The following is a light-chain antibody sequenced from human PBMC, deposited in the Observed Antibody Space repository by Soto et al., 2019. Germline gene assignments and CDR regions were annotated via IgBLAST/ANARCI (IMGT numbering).Light chain of an antibody. CDR2: KGD. Sequence: QSVLTQPPSASGTPGQRVTISCSGSTANIGSNYVNWYQELPEAGPKLLIYKGDKRPSGVPDRFSASKSASSASLAISGLRSDDEATYFCGTWDDSQTTWMFGGGTKLTVL. CDR1: TANIGSNY. V-gene: IGLV1-47*01. J-gene: IGLJ3*02. CDR3: GTWDDSQTTWM.